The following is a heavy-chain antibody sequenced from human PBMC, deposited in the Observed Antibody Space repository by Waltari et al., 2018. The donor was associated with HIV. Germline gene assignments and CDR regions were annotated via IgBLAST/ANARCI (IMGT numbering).Heavy chain of an antibody. Sequence: LLESGGGLVQSGGFLRPSCAASGFPLSAYPMNWVRQAPGKGLEWVSHIGGGHDTYYADSVKGRFTASRDDSKSTLYLQLNSLRAEDTALYFCAKDAFARNGIFDAFDVWGLGTRVTVSS. D-gene: IGHD2-8*01. V-gene: IGHV3-23*01. J-gene: IGHJ3*01. CDR2: IGGGHDT. CDR3: AKDAFARNGIFDAFDV. CDR1: GFPLSAYP.